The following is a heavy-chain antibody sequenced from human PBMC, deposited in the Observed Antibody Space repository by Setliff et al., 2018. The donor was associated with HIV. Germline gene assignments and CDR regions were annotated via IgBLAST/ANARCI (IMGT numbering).Heavy chain of an antibody. CDR3: ARRAGPYTTGRYFDS. CDR1: GGSISSSNW. J-gene: IGHJ4*02. Sequence: PSETLSLTCAVSGGSISSSNWWSWVRQPPGKGLEWIGEVFHSGSANSNASLRSRVTISVDTSKDQFSLKLSSVTAADTAVYFCARRAGPYTTGRYFDSWGRGTLVTVSS. D-gene: IGHD4-17*01. CDR2: VFHSGSA. V-gene: IGHV4-4*02.